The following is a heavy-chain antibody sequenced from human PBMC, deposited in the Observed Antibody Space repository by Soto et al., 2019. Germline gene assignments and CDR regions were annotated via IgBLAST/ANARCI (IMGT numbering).Heavy chain of an antibody. V-gene: IGHV3-30-3*01. D-gene: IGHD2-2*01. CDR1: GFTFSSYA. CDR2: ISYDGSNK. J-gene: IGHJ6*02. Sequence: QVQLVESGGGVVQPGRSLRLSCAASGFTFSSYAMHWVRQAPGKGLEWVAVISYDGSNKYYADSVKGRFPISRDNSKNTLYLQMNSLRAEDTAVYYCARDHVVLVPAAMGPYYYYGMDVWGQGTTVTVSS. CDR3: ARDHVVLVPAAMGPYYYYGMDV.